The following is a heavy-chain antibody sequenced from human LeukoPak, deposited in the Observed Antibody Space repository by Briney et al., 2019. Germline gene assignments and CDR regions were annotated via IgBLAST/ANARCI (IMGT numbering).Heavy chain of an antibody. V-gene: IGHV1-8*03. CDR2: MNPNSGNT. Sequence: ASVKVSCKASGYTFTSYDINWVRQATGQGLEWMGWMNPNSGNTGYAQKFQGRVTITRNTSISTAYMELSSLRSEDTAVYYCAREATTGTTNWFDPWGQGTLVTVSS. J-gene: IGHJ5*02. CDR1: GYTFTSYD. CDR3: AREATTGTTNWFDP. D-gene: IGHD1-1*01.